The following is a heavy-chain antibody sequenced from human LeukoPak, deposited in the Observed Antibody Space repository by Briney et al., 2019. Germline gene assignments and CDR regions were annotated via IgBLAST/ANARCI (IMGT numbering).Heavy chain of an antibody. Sequence: SETLSLTCAVYGGSFSGYYWSWIRQPAGKGLEWIGSIYYSGSTYYNPSLKSRVTISVDTSKNQFSLKLCSVTAADTAVYYCARVLNYYDSSGYYYLEPFDYWGQGTLVTVSS. CDR3: ARVLNYYDSSGYYYLEPFDY. D-gene: IGHD3-22*01. CDR1: GGSFSGYY. CDR2: IYYSGST. V-gene: IGHV4-59*10. J-gene: IGHJ4*02.